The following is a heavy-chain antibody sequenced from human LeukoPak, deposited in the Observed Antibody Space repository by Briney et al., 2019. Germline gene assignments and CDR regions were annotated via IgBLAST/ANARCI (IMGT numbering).Heavy chain of an antibody. CDR1: GGSLGSSGYY. J-gene: IGHJ4*02. CDR3: ASDPGPAGIKAPGH. V-gene: IGHV4-39*07. CDR2: IYYSGST. Sequence: SETLSLTCTVSGGSLGSSGYYWGWIRQPPGKGLEWIASIYYSGSTYYNPSLRSRVTISLDTSKNQFSLQLTSVTAADTAVYYCASDPGPAGIKAPGHWGQGTLVTVSS. D-gene: IGHD6-13*01.